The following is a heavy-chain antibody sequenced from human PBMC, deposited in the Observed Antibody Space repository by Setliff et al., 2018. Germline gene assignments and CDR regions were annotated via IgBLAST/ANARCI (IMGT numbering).Heavy chain of an antibody. CDR3: ARTHCTTTSCFYFHY. CDR1: DASVTSFDYY. Sequence: SETLSLTCTVSDASVTSFDYYWSWIRQPPGKGLEYIGHISHGVSTSYSPSLKSRLSISADTSKNQFSLKLTSVTAADTAVYYCARTHCTTTSCFYFHYWGQGTVVTVS. CDR2: ISHGVST. D-gene: IGHD2-2*01. V-gene: IGHV4-30-4*01. J-gene: IGHJ4*02.